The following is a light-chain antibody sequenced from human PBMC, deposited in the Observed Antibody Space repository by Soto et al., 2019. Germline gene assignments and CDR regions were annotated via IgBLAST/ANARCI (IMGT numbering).Light chain of an antibody. V-gene: IGKV1D-8*01. Sequence: IQMTQSPSSLSAFVGDRVNITCRASQDIGNFLAWYQQKPGKAPELLIYAASTLQSGVPSRFSGSGSGTDFTLTISCLQSEDFATYYCQQYYSFPWTFGQGTKVDIK. J-gene: IGKJ1*01. CDR3: QQYYSFPWT. CDR2: AAS. CDR1: QDIGNF.